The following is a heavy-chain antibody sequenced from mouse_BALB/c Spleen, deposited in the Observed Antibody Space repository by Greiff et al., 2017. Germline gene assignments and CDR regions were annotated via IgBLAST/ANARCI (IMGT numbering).Heavy chain of an antibody. Sequence: EVQLVETGGGLVQPKGSLTLSCAASGFTFNTNAMNWVRQAPGKGLEWVARIRSKSNNYATYYADSVKDRFTISRDDSQSMLYLQMNNLKTEDTAMYYCVREGTTAAYYFDDWGQGTTLTVSS. CDR1: GFTFNTNA. J-gene: IGHJ2*01. D-gene: IGHD1-2*01. CDR3: VREGTTAAYYFDD. CDR2: IRSKSNNYAT. V-gene: IGHV10S3*01.